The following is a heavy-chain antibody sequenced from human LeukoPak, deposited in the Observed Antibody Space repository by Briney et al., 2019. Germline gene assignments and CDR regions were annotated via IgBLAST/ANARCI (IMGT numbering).Heavy chain of an antibody. CDR1: GFTFSSYA. Sequence: TGRSLRLSCAASGFTFSSYAMHWVRQAPGKGLEWVAVISYDGSNKYYADSVKGRFTISRDNAKNSLYLQMNSLRAEDTAVYYCAREDWNYDYWGQGTLVTVSS. CDR3: AREDWNYDY. D-gene: IGHD1-7*01. CDR2: ISYDGSNK. J-gene: IGHJ4*02. V-gene: IGHV3-30-3*01.